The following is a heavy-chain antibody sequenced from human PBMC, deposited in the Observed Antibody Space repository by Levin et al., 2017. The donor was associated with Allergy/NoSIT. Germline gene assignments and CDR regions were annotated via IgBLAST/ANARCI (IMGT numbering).Heavy chain of an antibody. V-gene: IGHV3-21*01. Sequence: GGSLRLSCAASGFTFSSYSMNWVRQAPGKGLEWVSSISSSSSYIYYADSVKGRFTISRDNAKNSLYLQMNSLRAEDTAVYYCARSPTHGDFLYYYYYMDVWGKGTTVTVSS. D-gene: IGHD4-17*01. CDR3: ARSPTHGDFLYYYYYMDV. CDR1: GFTFSSYS. CDR2: ISSSSSYI. J-gene: IGHJ6*03.